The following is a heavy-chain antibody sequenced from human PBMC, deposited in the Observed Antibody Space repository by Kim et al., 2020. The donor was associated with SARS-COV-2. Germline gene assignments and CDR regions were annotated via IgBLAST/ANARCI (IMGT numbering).Heavy chain of an antibody. J-gene: IGHJ6*02. CDR2: VSGSGGAT. CDR3: AKDFSAGMDV. Sequence: GGSLRLSCAASGFTFSNFAMNWVRQVPGKGLQWVSTVSGSGGATYYLDSVKGRFTILRDNSKNTLSLQMNSLRVEDTAIYYCAKDFSAGMDVWGQGTTGT. CDR1: GFTFSNFA. V-gene: IGHV3-23*01.